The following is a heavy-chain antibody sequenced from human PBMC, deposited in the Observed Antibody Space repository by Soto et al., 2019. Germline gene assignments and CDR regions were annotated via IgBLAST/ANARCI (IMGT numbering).Heavy chain of an antibody. Sequence: EVQVLESGGGLVQPGGSLRLSCAGSGFTFINYAMNWVRQAPGKGLEWVSSISGGGDAAFFPDSVRGRFTISRDNSKNTLTLQINSLGVDDTAVYYCARKILGSTTRPNYWYFDLWGRGTRVTVSS. J-gene: IGHJ2*01. D-gene: IGHD7-27*01. CDR1: GFTFINYA. CDR3: ARKILGSTTRPNYWYFDL. V-gene: IGHV3-23*01. CDR2: ISGGGDAA.